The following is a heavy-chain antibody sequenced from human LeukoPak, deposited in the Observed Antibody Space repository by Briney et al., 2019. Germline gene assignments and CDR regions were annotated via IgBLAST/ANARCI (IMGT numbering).Heavy chain of an antibody. D-gene: IGHD2-21*01. J-gene: IGHJ4*02. CDR2: ISNNGSST. V-gene: IGHV3-64*04. CDR3: ARDDSRGFAY. CDR1: GLTFSSYV. Sequence: PGGSLTLSCSASGLTFSSYVMHWVRQPPGKGLEYVSSISNNGSSTSYADFVKGRFTISRDNAKNTLYLQINSLRAEDTAVYYCARDDSRGFAYWGQGTLVTVSS.